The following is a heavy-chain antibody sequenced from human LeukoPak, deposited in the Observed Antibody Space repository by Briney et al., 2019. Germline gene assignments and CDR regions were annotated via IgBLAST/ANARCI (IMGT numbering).Heavy chain of an antibody. CDR2: ISYDGSNK. CDR1: GFTFSSYG. D-gene: IGHD5-12*01. V-gene: IGHV3-30*18. J-gene: IGHJ3*02. Sequence: PGGSLRLSCAASGFTFSSYGMHWVRQAPGKGLEWVAVISYDGSNKYYADSVKGRFTISRDNSKNTLYLQMNSLRAEDTAVYYCAKGRGYVLHDAFDIWGQGTMVTVSS. CDR3: AKGRGYVLHDAFDI.